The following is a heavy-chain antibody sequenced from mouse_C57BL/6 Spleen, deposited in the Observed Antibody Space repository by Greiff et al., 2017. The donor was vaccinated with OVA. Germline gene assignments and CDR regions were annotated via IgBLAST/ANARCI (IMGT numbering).Heavy chain of an antibody. Sequence: EVQLQQSGAELVRPGASVKLSCTASGFNIKDDYMHWVKQRPEQGLEWIGWIDPENGDTEYASKFQGKATITADTSSNTAYLQLSSLTSEDTAVYYCTLDSSGADYWGQGTTLTVSS. CDR2: IDPENGDT. CDR3: TLDSSGADY. CDR1: GFNIKDDY. D-gene: IGHD3-2*02. V-gene: IGHV14-4*01. J-gene: IGHJ2*01.